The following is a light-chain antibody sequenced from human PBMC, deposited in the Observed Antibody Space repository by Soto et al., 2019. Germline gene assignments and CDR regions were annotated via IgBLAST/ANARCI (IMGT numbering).Light chain of an antibody. CDR3: QQCNLYWT. CDR2: NAS. CDR1: QTIGNW. J-gene: IGKJ1*01. Sequence: DIQMTQSPSTLPASVGDRVTITCRASQTIGNWLAWYQQKPGKVPKLLIYNASTLESGAPSRFSGSGSGTEFPLTISSLQPDDFATYYCQQCNLYWTFGQGTKVEIK. V-gene: IGKV1-5*03.